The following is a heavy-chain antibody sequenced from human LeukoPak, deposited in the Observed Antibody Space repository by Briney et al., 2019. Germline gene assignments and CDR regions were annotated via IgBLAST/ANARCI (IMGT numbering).Heavy chain of an antibody. V-gene: IGHV3-21*01. CDR3: ASGVNYFDY. Sequence: GGSLRLSCAASGFTYSSYNMKWVRQAPGKELEWVSSISSRSSYIFYADSVKGRFTISRDNAKKSLYLQMNSLRAEDTAVYYCASGVNYFDYWGQGTLVTVSS. CDR2: ISSRSSYI. D-gene: IGHD3-3*01. CDR1: GFTYSSYN. J-gene: IGHJ4*02.